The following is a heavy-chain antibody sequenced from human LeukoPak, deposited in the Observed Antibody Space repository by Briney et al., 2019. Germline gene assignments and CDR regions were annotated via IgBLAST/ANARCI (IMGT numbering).Heavy chain of an antibody. CDR3: ARDVTGDQSWFFDL. J-gene: IGHJ2*01. CDR1: GYTFIGYY. V-gene: IGHV1-2*02. D-gene: IGHD7-27*01. Sequence: GASVKVSCKASGYTFIGYYMHWVRQAPGQGLEWMGWINPNSGGTNYAQKFQGRVTMTRDTSISTAYMELSRLRSDDTAVYYCARDVTGDQSWFFDLRGRGTLVTVSS. CDR2: INPNSGGT.